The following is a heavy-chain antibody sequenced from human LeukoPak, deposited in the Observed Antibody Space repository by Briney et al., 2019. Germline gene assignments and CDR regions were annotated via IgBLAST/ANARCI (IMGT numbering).Heavy chain of an antibody. Sequence: PGRSLRLSCAASGFTLSSYGMHWVRQAPGKGLEWVAVISYAGSNKYYVDSVKGRFTISRDNSKSTLYLQMNSLRAEDTAVYYCAKDSLRWSYFYYGMDVWGQGTTVTVSS. CDR3: AKDSLRWSYFYYGMDV. D-gene: IGHD4-23*01. V-gene: IGHV3-30*18. CDR2: ISYAGSNK. CDR1: GFTLSSYG. J-gene: IGHJ6*02.